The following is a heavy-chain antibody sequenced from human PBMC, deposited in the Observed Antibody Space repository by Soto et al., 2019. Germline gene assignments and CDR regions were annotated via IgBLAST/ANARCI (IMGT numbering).Heavy chain of an antibody. CDR1: GFTFSSYG. CDR3: ANGGLVDSYGSRSYYYYGMDV. V-gene: IGHV3-30*18. Sequence: QHGGSLRLSCAASGFTFSSYGMHWVRQAPGKGLEWVAVISYDGSNKYYADSVKGRFTISRDNSKNTLYLQMNSLRAEDTAVYYCANGGLVDSYGSRSYYYYGMDVWGQGTTVTVSS. J-gene: IGHJ6*02. D-gene: IGHD5-18*01. CDR2: ISYDGSNK.